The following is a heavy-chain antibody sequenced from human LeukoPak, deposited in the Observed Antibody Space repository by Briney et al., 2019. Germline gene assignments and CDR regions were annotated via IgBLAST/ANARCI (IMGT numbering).Heavy chain of an antibody. CDR1: GFTFSSYA. Sequence: GGSLRLSCAASGFTFSSYAMSWVRQAPGKGLEWVSAISGSGGSTYYADSVKGRFTISRDNSKNTLYLQMNSPRAEDTAVYYCARDSDYYDSSGYYIFDYWGQGTLVTVSS. J-gene: IGHJ4*02. CDR2: ISGSGGST. V-gene: IGHV3-23*01. D-gene: IGHD3-22*01. CDR3: ARDSDYYDSSGYYIFDY.